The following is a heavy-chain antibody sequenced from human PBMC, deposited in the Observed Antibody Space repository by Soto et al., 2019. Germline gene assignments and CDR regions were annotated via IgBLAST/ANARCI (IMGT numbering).Heavy chain of an antibody. V-gene: IGHV1-18*04. CDR2: ISAYNGNT. Sequence: ASVKVSCKASGYTFTSYGISWVRQAPGQGLEWMGWISAYNGNTNYAQKLQGRVTMATGTSTSTAYMELRSLRSDDTAVYYCARNPTVLYYYYYYGMDVWGQGTTVTVSS. CDR1: GYTFTSYG. CDR3: ARNPTVLYYYYYYGMDV. J-gene: IGHJ6*02. D-gene: IGHD4-4*01.